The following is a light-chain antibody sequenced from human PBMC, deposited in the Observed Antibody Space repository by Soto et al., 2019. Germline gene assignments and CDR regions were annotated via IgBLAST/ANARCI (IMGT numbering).Light chain of an antibody. CDR1: QSISSW. J-gene: IGKJ1*01. CDR3: QQYSNYEWT. Sequence: DIQMTQSPSTMSASVGDRVTITCRASQSISSWLAWYQQKPGKAPNLLIYQASSLERGVPSRFSGNGSGTDFTLTITSLQPDDFATYYCQQYSNYEWTFGQGTKVEIK. CDR2: QAS. V-gene: IGKV1-5*03.